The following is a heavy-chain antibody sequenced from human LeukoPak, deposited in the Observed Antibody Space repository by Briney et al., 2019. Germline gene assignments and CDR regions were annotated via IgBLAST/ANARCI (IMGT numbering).Heavy chain of an antibody. CDR2: ISGSGGST. D-gene: IGHD2-21*02. V-gene: IGHV3-23*01. J-gene: IGHJ4*02. CDR1: GFTFSSYA. Sequence: PGGTLRLSCAASGFTFSSYAMSWVRQAPGKGLEWVSAISGSGGSTYYADSVKGRFTISRDNSKNTLYLQMNSLRAEDTAVYYCAKYLAYCGGDCYSPIDYWGQGTLVTVSS. CDR3: AKYLAYCGGDCYSPIDY.